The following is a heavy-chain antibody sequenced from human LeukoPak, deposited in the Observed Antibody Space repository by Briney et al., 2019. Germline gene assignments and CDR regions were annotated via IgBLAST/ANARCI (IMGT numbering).Heavy chain of an antibody. J-gene: IGHJ4*02. CDR1: GDSISSSY. D-gene: IGHD3-10*01. CDR2: VYYTGSP. Sequence: PSETLSLTCTVSGDSISSSYWSWIRQPPGKGLEWIGYVYYTGSPYYNPSLKSRATTSIDMSKNQFSLKLTSMTAADTAVYYCAGYGSGSYYKAFDFWGQGILVTVSP. CDR3: AGYGSGSYYKAFDF. V-gene: IGHV4-59*01.